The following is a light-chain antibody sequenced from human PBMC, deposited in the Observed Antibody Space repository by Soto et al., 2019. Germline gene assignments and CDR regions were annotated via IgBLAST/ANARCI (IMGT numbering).Light chain of an antibody. V-gene: IGLV2-14*01. CDR3: FSYKSTNTLVL. J-gene: IGLJ2*01. CDR1: SSDIGGYKY. CDR2: DVS. Sequence: QSALTQTASVSGSPGQSITISCTGTSSDIGGYKYVSWYQQHPGKAPKLMIYDVSNRPSGVSNRFSGSKSGNTASLTISGLQTDDEADYYCFSYKSTNTLVLFGGGTKLTVL.